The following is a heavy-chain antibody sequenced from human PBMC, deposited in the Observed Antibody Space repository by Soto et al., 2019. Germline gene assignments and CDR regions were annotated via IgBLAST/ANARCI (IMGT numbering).Heavy chain of an antibody. CDR2: ISDSGSST. CDR1: GFTFSSCA. Sequence: LRLSCAASGFTFSSCAMTWVRQAPGMGLQWVSAISDSGSSTYYADSVRGRFTISRDNSKNTLYLQLNSLGAEDTAVYYCAKDKPAAGSQWLVPIWGRGTLVTVSS. CDR3: AKDKPAAGSQWLVPI. D-gene: IGHD6-19*01. V-gene: IGHV3-23*01. J-gene: IGHJ4*02.